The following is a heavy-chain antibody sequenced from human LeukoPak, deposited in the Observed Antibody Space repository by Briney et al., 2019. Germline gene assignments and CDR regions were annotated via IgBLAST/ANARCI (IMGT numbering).Heavy chain of an antibody. J-gene: IGHJ4*02. CDR3: ARRGSSWSPRAFY. D-gene: IGHD6-13*01. CDR1: GGSFSGYY. V-gene: IGHV4-34*01. Sequence: SETLSLTCAVYGGSFSGYYWSWIRQPPGKGLEWIGEINHSGSTNYNPSLKSRVTISVDTSKNQFSLKLSSVTAADTAVYYCARRGSSWSPRAFYWGQGTLVTVSS. CDR2: INHSGST.